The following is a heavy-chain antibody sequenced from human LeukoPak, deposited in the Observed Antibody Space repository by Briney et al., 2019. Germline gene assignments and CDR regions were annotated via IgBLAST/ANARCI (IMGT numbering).Heavy chain of an antibody. CDR2: IYYSGST. Sequence: PSGTLSLTCTVSGGSISSSSYYWGWIRQPPGKGLEWIGSIYYSGSTYYNPSLKSRVTISVDTSKNQFSLKLSSVTAADTAVYYCASRSSSWYRLEFDYWGQGTLVTVSS. CDR1: GGSISSSSYY. V-gene: IGHV4-39*01. D-gene: IGHD6-13*01. J-gene: IGHJ4*02. CDR3: ASRSSSWYRLEFDY.